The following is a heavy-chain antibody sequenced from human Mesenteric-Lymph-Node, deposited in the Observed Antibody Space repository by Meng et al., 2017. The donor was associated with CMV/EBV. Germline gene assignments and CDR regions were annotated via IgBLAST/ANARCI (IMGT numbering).Heavy chain of an antibody. CDR1: GGTFSSYA. Sequence: CKRSGGTFSSYAISWVRQAPGQGLEWMGRIIPILGIANYAQKFQGRVTITADKSTSTAYMELSSLRSEDTAVYYCARGIGSSNYYFDYWGQGTLVTVSS. CDR3: ARGIGSSNYYFDY. CDR2: IIPILGIA. V-gene: IGHV1-69*04. D-gene: IGHD6-6*01. J-gene: IGHJ4*02.